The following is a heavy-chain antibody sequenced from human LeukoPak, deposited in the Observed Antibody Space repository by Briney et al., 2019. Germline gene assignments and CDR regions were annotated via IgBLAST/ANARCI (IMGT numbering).Heavy chain of an antibody. J-gene: IGHJ4*02. CDR3: ARDYYYGSGSYLK. CDR1: GFTFTNYW. CDR2: IKLDGSEK. V-gene: IGHV3-7*01. D-gene: IGHD3-10*01. Sequence: GGSLRLSCAASGFTFTNYWMSWVRQAPGKGLEWVANIKLDGSEKFYVDYVKGRFTISRANAKNSLYLQMNSLRAEDTAVYYCARDYYYGSGSYLKWGQGTLVTVSS.